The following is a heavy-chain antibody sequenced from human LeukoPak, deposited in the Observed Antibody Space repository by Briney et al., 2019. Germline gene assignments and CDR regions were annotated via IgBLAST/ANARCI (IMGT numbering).Heavy chain of an antibody. CDR2: MSGSGDNT. V-gene: IGHV3-23*01. J-gene: IGHJ4*02. CDR1: GFTFSSCA. CDR3: AKGSYYHSSGYFYFDY. D-gene: IGHD3-22*01. Sequence: AGGSLRLSCAASGFTFSSCAMSWVRQAPGKGLEWVSGMSGSGDNTYYADSVKGRFTISRDNSKNTLYVQVNSLGTEDTAAYYCAKGSYYHSSGYFYFDYWGQGTPVTVSS.